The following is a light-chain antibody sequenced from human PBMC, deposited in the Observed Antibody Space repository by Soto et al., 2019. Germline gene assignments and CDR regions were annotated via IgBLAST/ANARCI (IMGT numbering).Light chain of an antibody. CDR1: HFVSSR. J-gene: IGKJ1*01. CDR2: DTS. V-gene: IGKV3-15*01. CDR3: QEYIQSSPGM. Sequence: TKSAPTLSDSPRDRVTLSCGASHFVSSRLAWYQRRPGQVPSRLIYDTSTRAPGISARFSGSGSGTEFTLTISSRQAEDFAVYYCQEYIQSSPGMFGPGTKVDIK.